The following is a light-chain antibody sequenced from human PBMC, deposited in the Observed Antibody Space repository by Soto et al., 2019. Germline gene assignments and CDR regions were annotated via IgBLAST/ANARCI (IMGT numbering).Light chain of an antibody. Sequence: QFVLTQPPSASGSPGQSVTISCTGTPSDVGGSNSVSWYQQHPGKAPNLMIYDVNKRPSGVPDRFSGSKSGNTASLTVSGLQAADEAYYFCSSYAPSDVVFGGGTKVTVL. J-gene: IGLJ2*01. V-gene: IGLV2-8*01. CDR1: PSDVGGSNS. CDR2: DVN. CDR3: SSYAPSDVV.